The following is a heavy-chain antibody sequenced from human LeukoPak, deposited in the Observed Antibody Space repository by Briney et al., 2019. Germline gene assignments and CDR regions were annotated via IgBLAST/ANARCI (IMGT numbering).Heavy chain of an antibody. CDR2: IYSGGST. CDR1: GFTVSSNY. CDR3: ARGGYSSSWLLFDY. V-gene: IGHV3-66*01. D-gene: IGHD6-13*01. Sequence: GGSLRLSCAASGFTVSSNYMSWVRQAPGKGLEWVSVIYSGGSTYYADSVKGRFTISRDNSKNTLYLQMNSLRAEDTAVYYCARGGYSSSWLLFDYWGQGTLVTVSS. J-gene: IGHJ4*02.